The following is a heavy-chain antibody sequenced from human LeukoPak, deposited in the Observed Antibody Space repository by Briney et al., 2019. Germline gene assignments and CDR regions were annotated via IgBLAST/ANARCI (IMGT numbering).Heavy chain of an antibody. D-gene: IGHD6-13*01. CDR3: AREDLIAAAGTGGQFDY. J-gene: IGHJ4*02. CDR1: GYTFTGYY. V-gene: IGHV1-2*02. Sequence: ASVKVSCKASGYTFTGYYMHWVRQAPGQGLEWMGWINPNSGGTNYAQKFRGRVTMTRDTSISTAYMELSRLRSDDTAVYYCAREDLIAAAGTGGQFDYWGQGTLVTVSS. CDR2: INPNSGGT.